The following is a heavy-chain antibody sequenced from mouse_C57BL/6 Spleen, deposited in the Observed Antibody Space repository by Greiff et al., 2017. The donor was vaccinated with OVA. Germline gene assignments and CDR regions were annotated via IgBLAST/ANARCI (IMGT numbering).Heavy chain of an antibody. CDR2: IDPETGGT. D-gene: IGHD2-5*01. CDR3: TRGPYYSNYVWFAY. V-gene: IGHV1-15*01. Sequence: QVQLQQSGAELVRPGASVTLSCKASGYTFTDYEMHWVKQTPVHGLEWIGAIDPETGGTAYNQKFKGKAILTADKSSSTAYMELRSLTSGDSAVYYCTRGPYYSNYVWFAYWGQGTLVTVSA. J-gene: IGHJ3*01. CDR1: GYTFTDYE.